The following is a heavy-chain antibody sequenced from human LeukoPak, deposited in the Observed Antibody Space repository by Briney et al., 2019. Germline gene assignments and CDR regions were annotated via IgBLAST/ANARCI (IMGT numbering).Heavy chain of an antibody. J-gene: IGHJ5*02. V-gene: IGHV3-23*01. CDR2: ISGSGGST. CDR3: ANAALKYCSGGSCYFSDR. CDR1: GFTFSSYA. D-gene: IGHD2-15*01. Sequence: PGGPLRLSCAASGFTFSSYAMSWVRQAPGKGLEWVSAISGSGGSTYYADSVKGRFTISRDNSKNTLYLQMNSLRAEDTAVYYCANAALKYCSGGSCYFSDRWGQGTLVTVSS.